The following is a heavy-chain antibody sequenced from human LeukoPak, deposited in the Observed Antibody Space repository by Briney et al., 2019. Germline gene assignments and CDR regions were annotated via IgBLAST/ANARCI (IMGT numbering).Heavy chain of an antibody. D-gene: IGHD2-2*01. CDR3: AADSVVVPAAGMGAFDI. CDR1: GFTFSSYA. CDR2: ISGSGVNT. V-gene: IGHV3-23*01. Sequence: GGSLRLSCAASGFTFSSYAMSWVRQAPGKGLEWVSAISGSGVNTYYADSVKGRFTISRDNSKNTLYLQMNSLRAEDTAVYYCAADSVVVPAAGMGAFDIWGQGTMVTVSS. J-gene: IGHJ3*02.